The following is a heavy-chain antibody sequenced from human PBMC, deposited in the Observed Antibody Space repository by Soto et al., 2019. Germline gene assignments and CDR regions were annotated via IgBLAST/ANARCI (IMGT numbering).Heavy chain of an antibody. J-gene: IGHJ4*02. CDR2: IYTSGTT. D-gene: IGHD3-9*01. Sequence: ETLSLTCTVSGRSMSGYYWSWIRQPAGERLEWIGRIYTSGTTDFNPSLKGRVTMSVDTSKNQFSLKLTSVTAADTALYYCAREDYYDTGYYVVWGQGTQVTVSS. V-gene: IGHV4-4*07. CDR1: GRSMSGYY. CDR3: AREDYYDTGYYVV.